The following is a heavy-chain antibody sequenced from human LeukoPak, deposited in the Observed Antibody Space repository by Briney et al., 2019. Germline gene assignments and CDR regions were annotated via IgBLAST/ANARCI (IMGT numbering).Heavy chain of an antibody. J-gene: IGHJ4*02. CDR1: GGSISSYY. CDR3: ARDRNSGWGSNFDY. V-gene: IGHV4-4*07. D-gene: IGHD6-25*01. Sequence: PSETLSLTCTVSGGSISSYYWSWIRQPAGKGLEWIGRIYSSGSTKYNSSLKSRVTMSVDTSKNQFSLKLSTVTAADTAVYFCARDRNSGWGSNFDYWGQGTLVTVSS. CDR2: IYSSGST.